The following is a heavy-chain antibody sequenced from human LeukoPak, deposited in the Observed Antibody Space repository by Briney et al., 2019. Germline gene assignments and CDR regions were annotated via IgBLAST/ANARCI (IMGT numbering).Heavy chain of an antibody. J-gene: IGHJ6*03. Sequence: ASVKVSCKASGYTFTSYGISWVRQAPGQGLEWMGWISAYNGNTNYAQRLQGRVIMTTDTSTSTAYMELRSLRSDDTTVYYCARQQLSWRGDYYCQYYMDVWGKGTTVTVSS. D-gene: IGHD6-13*01. CDR3: ARQQLSWRGDYYCQYYMDV. CDR1: GYTFTSYG. V-gene: IGHV1-18*01. CDR2: ISAYNGNT.